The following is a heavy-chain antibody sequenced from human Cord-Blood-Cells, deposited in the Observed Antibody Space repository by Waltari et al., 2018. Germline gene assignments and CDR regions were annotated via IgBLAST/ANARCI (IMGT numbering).Heavy chain of an antibody. D-gene: IGHD3-10*01. CDR3: ARGFGPMGFDY. J-gene: IGHJ4*02. CDR1: GNTFTSYD. CDR2: MNPNSGNT. Sequence: QVQLVQSGAEVKKPGASVKVSCKAAGNTFTSYDINWVRPATGQGLGWMGWMNPNSGNTGYAQKFPGRVTITRNTSISTAYMELSSLRSEDTAVYYCARGFGPMGFDYWGQGTLVTVSS. V-gene: IGHV1-8*03.